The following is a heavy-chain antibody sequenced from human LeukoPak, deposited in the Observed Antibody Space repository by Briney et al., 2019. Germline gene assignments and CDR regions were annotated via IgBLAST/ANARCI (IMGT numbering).Heavy chain of an antibody. D-gene: IGHD6-13*01. J-gene: IGHJ4*02. Sequence: ASVKVSCKASGGTFSSYAISWVRQAPGQGLEWMGGIIPILGTANYAQKFQGRVTITTDESTSTACMELSSLRSEDTAVYYCARTWGGSSWYLDYWGQGTLVTVSS. V-gene: IGHV1-69*05. CDR3: ARTWGGSSWYLDY. CDR2: IIPILGTA. CDR1: GGTFSSYA.